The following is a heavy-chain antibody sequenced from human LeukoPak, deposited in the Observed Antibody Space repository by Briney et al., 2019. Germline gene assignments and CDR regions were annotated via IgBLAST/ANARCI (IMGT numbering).Heavy chain of an antibody. CDR3: AREGGVHSSGWYWEKIYYFDY. CDR1: GFTFSSYS. V-gene: IGHV3-21*01. CDR2: ISSSSSYI. J-gene: IGHJ4*02. Sequence: GGSLRLSCAASGFTFSSYSMNWVRQAPGKGLEWVPSISSSSSYIYYADSVKGRFTISRDNAKNSLYLQMNSLRAEDTAVYYCAREGGVHSSGWYWEKIYYFDYWGQGTLVTVSS. D-gene: IGHD6-19*01.